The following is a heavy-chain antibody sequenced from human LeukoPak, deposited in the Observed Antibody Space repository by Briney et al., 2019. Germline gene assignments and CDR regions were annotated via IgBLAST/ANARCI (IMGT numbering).Heavy chain of an antibody. D-gene: IGHD3-10*01. CDR3: ARELWFVNAPGSWFDP. Sequence: SETLSLTCTVSSDSIITTSYWWGWIRQPPGKGLEWIGSIHDSGRTHYSPSLKSRVTISVDKSKNQFSLRLTSVTAADTAVYYCARELWFVNAPGSWFDPWGQGTLVTVSS. CDR2: IHDSGRT. J-gene: IGHJ5*02. CDR1: SDSIITTSYW. V-gene: IGHV4-39*07.